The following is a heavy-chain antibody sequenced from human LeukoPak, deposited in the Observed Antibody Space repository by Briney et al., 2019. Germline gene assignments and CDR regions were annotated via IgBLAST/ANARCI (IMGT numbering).Heavy chain of an antibody. V-gene: IGHV3-30*02. CDR3: ASGGPTRGTLAS. D-gene: IGHD1-26*01. CDR1: GFALSSYG. CDR2: SRRDGTYV. Sequence: QPGGSLRLSCAASGFALSSYGMYWVRQTPDKGLEGVAYSRRDGTYVNYADSVKGRFIISRDNSKNTLGLQMNSLRVEDTALYYCASGGPTRGTLASWGQGTLVPVSS. J-gene: IGHJ4*02.